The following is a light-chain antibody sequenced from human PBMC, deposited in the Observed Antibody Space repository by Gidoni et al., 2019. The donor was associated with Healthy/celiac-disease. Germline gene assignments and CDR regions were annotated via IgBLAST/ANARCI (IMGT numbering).Light chain of an antibody. V-gene: IGKV1-5*01. J-gene: IGKJ2*01. CDR3: QQYNSYSHT. CDR1: QSISSW. Sequence: DIQMTQSPSTLSASVGDRVTITCRASQSISSWLAWYQQKPGKAPKLLIYDASSLESGVPSRFSGSGSGTEFTLTISSLQPDDFATYYCQQYNSYSHTFXXXTNLEIK. CDR2: DAS.